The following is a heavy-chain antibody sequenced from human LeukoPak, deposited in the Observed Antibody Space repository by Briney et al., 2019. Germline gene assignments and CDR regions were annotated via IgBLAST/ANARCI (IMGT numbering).Heavy chain of an antibody. Sequence: PSQTLSLTCTVSGGSIRSGDYYWSWIRQPPGKGLECIGYIYSSGSTYYSPSLKSRIAMSIDTSKNQFSLKLSSVTAADTATYYRARRNYYASSWYFDLWGRGTLVTVSS. CDR1: GGSIRSGDYY. CDR2: IYSSGST. CDR3: ARRNYYASSWYFDL. V-gene: IGHV4-30-4*08. D-gene: IGHD3-10*01. J-gene: IGHJ2*01.